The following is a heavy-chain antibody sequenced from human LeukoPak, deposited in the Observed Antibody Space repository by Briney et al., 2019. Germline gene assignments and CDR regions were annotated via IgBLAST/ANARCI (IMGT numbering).Heavy chain of an antibody. CDR1: GFTVSSNY. V-gene: IGHV3-53*01. CDR2: IYSGGST. D-gene: IGHD3-10*01. CDR3: ARDGGLYYYGSGSYSTGYYFDY. J-gene: IGHJ4*02. Sequence: GGSLRLSCAASGFTVSSNYMSWVRQAPGKGLEWVSVIYSGGSTYYADSVKGRFTISRGNSKNTLYLQMNSLRAEDTAVYYCARDGGLYYYGSGSYSTGYYFDYWGQGTLVTVSS.